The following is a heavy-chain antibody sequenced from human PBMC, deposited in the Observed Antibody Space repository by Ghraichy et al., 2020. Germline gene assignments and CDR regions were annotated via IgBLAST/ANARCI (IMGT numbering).Heavy chain of an antibody. Sequence: SQTLSLTCVISGDSVSTNNAAWDWIRLSPLRGLQWLGRTYYRSKWYHDYAKFVEGRVVIEADTSKNQFSLLLKSVTPEDTAVYYCARDRRYSSGYYEYPYYKFDLGGRATLVT. CDR1: GDSVSTNNAA. D-gene: IGHD6-25*01. V-gene: IGHV6-1*01. CDR2: TYYRSKWYH. CDR3: ARDRRYSSGYYEYPYYKFDL. J-gene: IGHJ2*01.